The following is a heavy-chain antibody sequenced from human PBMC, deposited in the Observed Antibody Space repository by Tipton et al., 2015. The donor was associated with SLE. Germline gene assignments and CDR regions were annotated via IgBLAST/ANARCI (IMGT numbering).Heavy chain of an antibody. V-gene: IGHV4-39*07. J-gene: IGHJ4*02. CDR1: GGSISSSSYY. CDR2: IYYSGST. D-gene: IGHD5-12*01. CDR3: ARGYSGYGGCDY. Sequence: GLVKPSETLSLTCTVSGGSISSSSYYWGWIRQPPGKGLEWIGSIYYSGSTYYNPSLKSRVTISVDTSKNQFSLKLSSVTAADTAVYYCARGYSGYGGCDYWGQGTLVTVSS.